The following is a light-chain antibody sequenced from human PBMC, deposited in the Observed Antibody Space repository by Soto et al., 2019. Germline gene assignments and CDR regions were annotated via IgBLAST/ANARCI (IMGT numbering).Light chain of an antibody. CDR1: EAINTY. J-gene: IGKJ5*01. V-gene: IGKV1-39*01. CDR3: QQSYSTLPIT. Sequence: DIQMTQSPSFLSASVGDRVTISCRASEAINTYLNWYQQKPGKAPKLLIYGTSDLQNGVPSRFSGGGSGTDFTLTISSLQPEDFGTYYCQQSYSTLPITFGQGTRLEV. CDR2: GTS.